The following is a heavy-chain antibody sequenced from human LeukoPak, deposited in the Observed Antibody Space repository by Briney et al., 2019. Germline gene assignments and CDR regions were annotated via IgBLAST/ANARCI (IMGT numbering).Heavy chain of an antibody. D-gene: IGHD3-16*01. CDR2: ISGSGGST. CDR3: AKEGPGGGGYFDY. V-gene: IGHV3-23*01. J-gene: IGHJ4*02. CDR1: GVRFSDKW. Sequence: PGGSLRLSCAGSGVRFSDKWMHWVRQAPGKGLEWVSGISGSGGSTYYADSVKGRFTISRDNSKKMYLQMNSLRAEDTAVYYCAKEGPGGGGYFDYWGQGTLVTVSS.